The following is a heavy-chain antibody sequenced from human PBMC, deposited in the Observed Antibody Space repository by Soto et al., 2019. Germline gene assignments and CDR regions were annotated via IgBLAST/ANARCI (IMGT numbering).Heavy chain of an antibody. CDR1: GFTFSDYW. V-gene: IGHV3-74*01. D-gene: IGHD2-21*01. Sequence: GGSLRLSCAASGFTFSDYWMYWVRQAPGKRLVWVSHIYSDGSGTTFADSVKGRFTIFRDNAKNMVYLQMNSLRDDDTAVYYCTRGDSGAYPSWGQGTLVTVSS. CDR3: TRGDSGAYPS. CDR2: IYSDGSGT. J-gene: IGHJ5*02.